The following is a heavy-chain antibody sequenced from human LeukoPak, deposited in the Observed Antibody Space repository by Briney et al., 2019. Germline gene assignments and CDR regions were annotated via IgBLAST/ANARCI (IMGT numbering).Heavy chain of an antibody. J-gene: IGHJ4*02. V-gene: IGHV1-18*01. Sequence: ASVKVSCKASGYTFTSYGISWVRQAPGQGLEWMGWISAYNGNTNYAQKLQGRVTMTTDTSTSTAYMELRSLRSDDTAVYYCARDSYDGSGYYLGSDYWGQGTLVTVSS. D-gene: IGHD3-22*01. CDR1: GYTFTSYG. CDR2: ISAYNGNT. CDR3: ARDSYDGSGYYLGSDY.